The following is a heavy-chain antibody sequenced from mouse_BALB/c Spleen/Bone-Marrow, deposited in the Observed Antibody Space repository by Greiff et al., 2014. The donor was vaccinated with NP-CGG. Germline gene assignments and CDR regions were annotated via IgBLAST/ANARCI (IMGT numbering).Heavy chain of an antibody. Sequence: VHLVESGPGLVAPSQSLSITCTVSGLSLTDHVISWVRQPPGKGLEWLGIIWGGGSTYYNPALKSRLTISKDNSRSQVFLKMNSLQTDDTAMYYCAKQYGNSDWYFDVWGAGTTVAVSS. V-gene: IGHV2-6-5*01. CDR2: IWGGGST. J-gene: IGHJ1*01. CDR3: AKQYGNSDWYFDV. CDR1: GLSLTDHV. D-gene: IGHD2-1*01.